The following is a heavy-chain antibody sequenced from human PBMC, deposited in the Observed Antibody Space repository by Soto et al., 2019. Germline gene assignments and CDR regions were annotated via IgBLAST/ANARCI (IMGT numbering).Heavy chain of an antibody. V-gene: IGHV3-66*01. CDR1: GFTVSTKY. CDR2: IYSGGST. Sequence: EVQLVESGGGLVQPGGSLRLSCAASGFTVSTKYMSWVRQAPGKGLEWVSVIYSGGSTVYADSVRGRFTISRDNSKNTVNLQMNSLRAEDTAVYYCARAPWAADYWGQGTLVTVSS. J-gene: IGHJ4*02. D-gene: IGHD3-16*01. CDR3: ARAPWAADY.